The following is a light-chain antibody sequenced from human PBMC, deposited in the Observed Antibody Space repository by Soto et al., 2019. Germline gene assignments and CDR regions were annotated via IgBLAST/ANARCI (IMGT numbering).Light chain of an antibody. CDR2: WAS. V-gene: IGKV4-1*01. J-gene: IGKJ5*01. CDR3: QQYYTSWWS. Sequence: DIVMTQSPDSLAVSLGERATINCKSSQSILYNSNNKNYVAWYQQRPGQPPKLLINWASTRESGVPDRFSGSGSGTDFTLTISSLQAEDVAVYYCQQYYTSWWSFGQGTRLEI. CDR1: QSILYNSNNKNY.